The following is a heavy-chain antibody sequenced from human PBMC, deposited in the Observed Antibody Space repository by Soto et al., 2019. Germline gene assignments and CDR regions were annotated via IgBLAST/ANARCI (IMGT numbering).Heavy chain of an antibody. CDR2: ISGSGGST. CDR3: AKDCPDIVVVVAATICLPGPS. Sequence: GGSLRLSCAASGFTFSSYAMSWVRQAPGKGLEWVSAISGSGGSTYYADSVKGRFTISRDNSKNTLYLQMNSLRAEDTAVYYCAKDCPDIVVVVAATICLPGPSWGQGTLVTVSS. D-gene: IGHD2-15*01. V-gene: IGHV3-23*01. CDR1: GFTFSSYA. J-gene: IGHJ4*02.